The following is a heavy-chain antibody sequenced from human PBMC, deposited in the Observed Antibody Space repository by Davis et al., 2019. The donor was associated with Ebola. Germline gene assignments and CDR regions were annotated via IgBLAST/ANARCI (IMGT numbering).Heavy chain of an antibody. CDR2: INPSGGST. CDR1: GYTFTSYY. CDR3: ARIEGPVDY. J-gene: IGHJ4*02. Sequence: ASVKVSCKASGYTFTSYYMHWVRQAPGQGLEWMGIINPSGGSTSYAQKFQGRVTITADKSTSTAYMELSSLRSEDTAVYYCARIEGPVDYWGQGTLVTVSS. V-gene: IGHV1-46*01.